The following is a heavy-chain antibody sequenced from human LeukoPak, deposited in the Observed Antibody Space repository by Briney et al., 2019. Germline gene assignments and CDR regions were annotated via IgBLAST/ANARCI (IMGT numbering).Heavy chain of an antibody. CDR1: GFTLSGHA. J-gene: IGHJ6*03. CDR2: ISYDGNIK. CDR3: ARAHLSSSSTDYMDV. V-gene: IGHV3-30*04. Sequence: GGSLRLSCAASGFTLSGHAIHWVRQAPGKGLEWVALISYDGNIKYYADSVKGRFTISRDNSKNTLSLQMNSLRPEDTAVYYCARAHLSSSSTDYMDVWGKGTTVTVSS. D-gene: IGHD6-6*01.